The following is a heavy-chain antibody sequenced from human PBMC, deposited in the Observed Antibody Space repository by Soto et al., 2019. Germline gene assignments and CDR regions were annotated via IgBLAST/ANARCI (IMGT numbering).Heavy chain of an antibody. Sequence: GGSLRLSCAASGFTVSTNHMSWVRQAPGKGLEWVSLIYSGGGTYYADSVEGRFTISRGNSKNTLYLQMNSLRAEDTAVYYCAKALGYCISTSCYAYYYYYGMDVWGQGTTVTVSS. CDR3: AKALGYCISTSCYAYYYYYGMDV. J-gene: IGHJ6*02. V-gene: IGHV3-53*01. CDR1: GFTVSTNH. CDR2: IYSGGGT. D-gene: IGHD2-2*01.